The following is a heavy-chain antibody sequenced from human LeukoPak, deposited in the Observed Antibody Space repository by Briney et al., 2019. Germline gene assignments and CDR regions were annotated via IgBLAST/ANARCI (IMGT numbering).Heavy chain of an antibody. J-gene: IGHJ4*02. D-gene: IGHD4-17*01. V-gene: IGHV4-4*02. CDR3: ARHPSMTTALFDY. CDR1: GGSISSSNW. CDR2: IYHSGST. Sequence: SGTLSLTCAVSGGSISSSNWWSWVRQPPGKGLEWIGEIYHSGSTNYNPSLKSRITISVDTSKNQFSLKLSSVTAADTAVYYCARHPSMTTALFDYWGQGTLVTVSS.